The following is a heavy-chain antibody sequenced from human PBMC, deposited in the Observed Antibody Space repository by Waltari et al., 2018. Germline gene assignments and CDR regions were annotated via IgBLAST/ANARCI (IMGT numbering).Heavy chain of an antibody. Sequence: EVQLLESGGGLGRPGGSRRLSCVASGFTFGGYTMTWVRQAPGKGLDWVSTIRGSGADTYYADSVKGRFTISRDNSRDTLYLQMNTLTAGDTAIYYCAKSLGDTYGRYPMDYWGQGTLVTVSS. CDR3: AKSLGDTYGRYPMDY. CDR2: IRGSGADT. D-gene: IGHD3-10*01. V-gene: IGHV3-23*01. J-gene: IGHJ4*02. CDR1: GFTFGGYT.